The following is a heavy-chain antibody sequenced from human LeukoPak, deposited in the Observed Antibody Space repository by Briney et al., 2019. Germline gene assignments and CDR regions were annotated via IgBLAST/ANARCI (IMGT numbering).Heavy chain of an antibody. CDR1: GGSISSYY. J-gene: IGHJ4*02. Sequence: SETLSLTCTVSGGSISSYYWSWIRQPPGKGLEWIGYIYYSGSTNYNPSLKSRVTISVDTSKNQFSLKPSSVTAADTAVYYCARISDSGYDLYFDYWGQGTLVTVSS. CDR2: IYYSGST. V-gene: IGHV4-59*01. CDR3: ARISDSGYDLYFDY. D-gene: IGHD5-12*01.